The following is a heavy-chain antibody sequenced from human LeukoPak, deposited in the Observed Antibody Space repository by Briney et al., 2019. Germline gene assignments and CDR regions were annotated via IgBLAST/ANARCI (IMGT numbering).Heavy chain of an antibody. Sequence: ASVKVSCKASGYTFTGYYMHWVRQAPGQGLEWMGWINPNSGGTNYAQKFQGRVTMTRDTSISTAYMELSRLRSDDTAVYYCARTFDWLAYYYYGMDVWAKGPRSPSP. V-gene: IGHV1-2*02. D-gene: IGHD3-9*01. CDR3: ARTFDWLAYYYYGMDV. J-gene: IGHJ6*02. CDR2: INPNSGGT. CDR1: GYTFTGYY.